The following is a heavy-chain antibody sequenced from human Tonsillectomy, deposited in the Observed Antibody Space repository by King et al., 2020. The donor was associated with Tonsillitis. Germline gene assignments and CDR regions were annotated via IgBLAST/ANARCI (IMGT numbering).Heavy chain of an antibody. V-gene: IGHV3-11*01. CDR2: MGSSGSTM. D-gene: IGHD2-15*01. Sequence: VQLVESGGGLVKPGGSLRLSCAASGFTFTDYYMAWIRQAPGKGLEWLSYMGSSGSTMYYADSVKGRLTISRDNGKNSVYLQMDSLIAEDTAVYYCTMHRQYFGGGSCYRTGFDYWGQGTLVTVSS. J-gene: IGHJ4*02. CDR3: TMHRQYFGGGSCYRTGFDY. CDR1: GFTFTDYY.